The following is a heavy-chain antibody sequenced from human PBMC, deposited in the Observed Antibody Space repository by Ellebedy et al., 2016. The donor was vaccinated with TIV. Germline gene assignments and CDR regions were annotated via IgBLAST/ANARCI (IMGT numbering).Heavy chain of an antibody. Sequence: SETLSLXCAVSGASTSSNNWWSWVRQPPGNGLEWIGDLFHTGRTNYNPSLKSRVTISVEKSKNQFSLVLRSVTAADTAIYYCARILTAYYNQYYDGTGVWGQGTTVTVSS. J-gene: IGHJ6*02. CDR3: ARILTAYYNQYYDGTGV. CDR2: LFHTGRT. D-gene: IGHD3-9*01. V-gene: IGHV4-4*02. CDR1: GASTSSNNW.